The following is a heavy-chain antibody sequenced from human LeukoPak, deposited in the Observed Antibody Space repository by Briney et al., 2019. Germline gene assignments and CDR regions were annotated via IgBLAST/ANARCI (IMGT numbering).Heavy chain of an antibody. CDR2: ISSFGSTI. Sequence: PGGSLRLSCAASGFSFSSYEMNWVRQAPGKGLEWVSYISSFGSTIYYADSVKGRFTISRDNAKNSLYLQMNSLRAEDTAVYYCAREQWLVSWFDPWGQGTLVTVSS. CDR3: AREQWLVSWFDP. V-gene: IGHV3-48*03. D-gene: IGHD6-19*01. J-gene: IGHJ5*02. CDR1: GFSFSSYE.